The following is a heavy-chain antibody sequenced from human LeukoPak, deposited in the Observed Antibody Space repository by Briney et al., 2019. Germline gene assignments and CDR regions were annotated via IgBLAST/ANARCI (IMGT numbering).Heavy chain of an antibody. CDR2: IIPIFGTA. V-gene: IGHV1-69*05. D-gene: IGHD4-17*01. Sequence: SVKVSCKASGGTFSSYAISWVRQAPGQGLEWMGRIIPIFGTANYAQKFQGRVTITTDESTSTAYMELSSLRSEDTAVYYGAREGAAATVTGQGLFDYWGQGTLVTVSS. CDR1: GGTFSSYA. CDR3: AREGAAATVTGQGLFDY. J-gene: IGHJ4*02.